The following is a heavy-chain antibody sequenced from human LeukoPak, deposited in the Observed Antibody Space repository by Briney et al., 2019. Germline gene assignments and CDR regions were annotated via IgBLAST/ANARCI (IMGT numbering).Heavy chain of an antibody. V-gene: IGHV3-33*06. J-gene: IGHJ4*02. CDR3: AKGGYGSGSYYPFDY. D-gene: IGHD3-10*01. CDR1: GFTFSSYG. CDR2: IWYDGSNK. Sequence: GGSLRLSCAASGFTFSSYGMHWVRQAPGKGLEWVAVIWYDGSNKYYADSVKGRFTISRHNSKNTLYLQMNSLRAEDTAVYYCAKGGYGSGSYYPFDYWGQGTLVTVSS.